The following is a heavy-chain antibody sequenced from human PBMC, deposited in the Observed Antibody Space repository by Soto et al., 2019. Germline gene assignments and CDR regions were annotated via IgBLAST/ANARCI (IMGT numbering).Heavy chain of an antibody. CDR3: EGLKRFGPKVSAV. CDR1: GCSISSSNW. V-gene: IGHV4-4*02. CDR2: IYHSGST. D-gene: IGHD3-3*01. J-gene: IGHJ6*03. Sequence: SETKPHTCTVSGCSISSSNWWRWVRQPPGKGLEWIGEIYHSGSTHYNPSLNSRGTIAIDTPKNQISLRLTSVTAADTAVYYSEGLKRFGPKVSAVWLNGTTVTV.